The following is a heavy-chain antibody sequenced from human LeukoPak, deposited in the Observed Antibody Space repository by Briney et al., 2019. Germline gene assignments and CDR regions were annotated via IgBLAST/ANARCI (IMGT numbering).Heavy chain of an antibody. Sequence: SETLSLTCTVSGGSISGNYYWSWIRQPAGKGLEWIGRMYTSGSTNYNPSLTSRVTISLDTSKSQFSLELTSVTAADTALYYCARSHGTSWYNFDYWGQGTLVTVSS. J-gene: IGHJ4*02. D-gene: IGHD6-13*01. CDR3: ARSHGTSWYNFDY. V-gene: IGHV4-61*02. CDR2: MYTSGST. CDR1: GGSISGNYY.